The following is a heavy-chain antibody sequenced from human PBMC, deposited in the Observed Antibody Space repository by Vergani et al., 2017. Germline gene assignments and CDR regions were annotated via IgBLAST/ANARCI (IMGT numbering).Heavy chain of an antibody. CDR1: GFSFGDYA. D-gene: IGHD3-10*01. Sequence: EVQLVESGGGLVPPGRSLRLSCAASGFSFGDYAMTWVRQAPGKGLEWVAFIRNKAYGGTTEYAASVKGRFTISRDNSKNMLFLQMNNLRTEDTAIYYCAKQYFVSGNYLFDYWGQGTLVTVSS. J-gene: IGHJ4*02. V-gene: IGHV3-49*04. CDR3: AKQYFVSGNYLFDY. CDR2: IRNKAYGGTT.